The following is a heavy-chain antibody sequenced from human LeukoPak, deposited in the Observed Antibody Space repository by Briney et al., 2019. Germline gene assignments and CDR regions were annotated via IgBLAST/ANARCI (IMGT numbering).Heavy chain of an antibody. Sequence: GGSLRFSCAASGVTVSDYYRRWIRQAPGKGLEWVSYISSSGSTIYYADSVKGRFTISRDNAKNSLYLQMNSLRAEDTAVYYCARGMPGYYYDSSGYVSWGQGTLVTVSS. D-gene: IGHD3-22*01. V-gene: IGHV3-11*04. CDR1: GVTVSDYY. CDR2: ISSSGSTI. J-gene: IGHJ4*02. CDR3: ARGMPGYYYDSSGYVS.